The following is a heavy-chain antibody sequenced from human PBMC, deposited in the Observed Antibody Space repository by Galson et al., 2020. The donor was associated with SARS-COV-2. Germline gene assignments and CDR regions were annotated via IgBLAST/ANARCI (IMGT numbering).Heavy chain of an antibody. Sequence: ASVKVSCKASGYTFTSYGISWVRQAPGQGLEWMGWISAYNGNTNYAQKLQGRVTMTTDTSTSTAYMELRSLRSDDTAVYYCARARFDDYDFWSGYRHFLPDAFDIWGQGTMVTVSS. V-gene: IGHV1-18*04. CDR1: GYTFTSYG. CDR3: ARARFDDYDFWSGYRHFLPDAFDI. CDR2: ISAYNGNT. D-gene: IGHD3-3*01. J-gene: IGHJ3*02.